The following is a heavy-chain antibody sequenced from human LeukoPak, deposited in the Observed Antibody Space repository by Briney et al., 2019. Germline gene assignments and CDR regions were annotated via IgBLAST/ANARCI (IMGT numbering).Heavy chain of an antibody. J-gene: IGHJ6*03. CDR3: ARGDLKYGGNSSYYYYYMDV. CDR1: GYTFTGYY. D-gene: IGHD4-23*01. V-gene: IGHV1-2*02. Sequence: ASVKVSCKASGYTFTGYYMHWVRQAPGQGLEWMGWINPNSGGTNYAQKFQGRVTMTRDTSISTAYTELSRLRSDDTAVYYCARGDLKYGGNSSYYYYYMDVWGKGTTVTVSS. CDR2: INPNSGGT.